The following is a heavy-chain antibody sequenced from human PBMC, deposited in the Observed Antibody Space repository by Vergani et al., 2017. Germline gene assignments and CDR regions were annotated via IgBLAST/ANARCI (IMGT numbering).Heavy chain of an antibody. D-gene: IGHD6-13*01. CDR3: TTGYSSSWYDGYYYYGMDV. J-gene: IGHJ6*02. V-gene: IGHV3-15*01. CDR2: IKSKTDGGTT. CDR1: GFTFSNAW. Sequence: EVQLVESGGGLVKPGGSLRLSCAASGFTFSNAWMSWVRQAPGKGLEWVGRIKSKTDGGTTDYAAPVKGRFTISRDDSKNTLYLQMISLKTEDTAVYYCTTGYSSSWYDGYYYYGMDVWGQGTTVTVSS.